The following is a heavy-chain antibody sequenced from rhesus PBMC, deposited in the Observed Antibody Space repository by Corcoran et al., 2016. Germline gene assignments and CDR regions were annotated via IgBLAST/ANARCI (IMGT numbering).Heavy chain of an antibody. Sequence: QVQLVQSGAEIKQPGASVKLSCKASGYTFTSYYMHWVRQAPGQGLEWIGLISPYKGNKGYAQNFKGRVTITTDTSTSTGYMELSSLRSEDTAVYYCTRAGAAATFDYWGQGVLVTGSS. CDR2: ISPYKGNK. CDR3: TRAGAAATFDY. CDR1: GYTFTSYY. V-gene: IGHV1-1*01. J-gene: IGHJ4*01. D-gene: IGHD6-43*01.